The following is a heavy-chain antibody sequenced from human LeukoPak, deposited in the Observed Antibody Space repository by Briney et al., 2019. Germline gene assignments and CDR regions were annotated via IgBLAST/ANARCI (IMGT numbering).Heavy chain of an antibody. CDR3: AKQSAGSAAWYSLHYDF. CDR1: GFTFSHFW. V-gene: IGHV3-23*01. Sequence: GGSLRLSCAASGFTFSHFWMSWVRQAPGRGLEWVSSVDGGGGGTYYADSVKGRFTISRDNSKDTLYLQMNGLRAEDTAVYFCAKQSAGSAAWYSLHYDFWGQGTLVTVSS. CDR2: VDGGGGGT. J-gene: IGHJ4*02. D-gene: IGHD6-13*01.